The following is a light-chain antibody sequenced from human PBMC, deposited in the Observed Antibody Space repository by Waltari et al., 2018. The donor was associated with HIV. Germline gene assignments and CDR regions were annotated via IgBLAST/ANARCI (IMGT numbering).Light chain of an antibody. CDR1: SSNIGGNT. CDR3: AAWDDSLNGYV. V-gene: IGLV1-44*01. Sequence: QSVLTQPPSASGTPGQRVTISCSGSSSNIGGNTVNWYQQLPRTAPKLLIYSDNQRPSGVPDRFAGSKSGTSASLAISGLQSEDEADYYCAAWDDSLNGYVFGPGTKVTVL. CDR2: SDN. J-gene: IGLJ1*01.